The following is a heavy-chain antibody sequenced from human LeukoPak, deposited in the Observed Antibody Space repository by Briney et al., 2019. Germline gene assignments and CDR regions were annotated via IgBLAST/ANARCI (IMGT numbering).Heavy chain of an antibody. CDR1: GFTFSSYW. CDR3: ARDGGGGYNQIDF. J-gene: IGHJ4*02. V-gene: IGHV3-74*01. CDR2: IHSDGITT. Sequence: PGGSLRLPCAASGFTFSSYWMHWVRQAPGRGLVWVSRIHSDGITTNYADSVKGRFTISRDNAQNTLYLQMNSLRAEDPAVYYCARDGGGGYNQIDFWGQGTLVAVSS. D-gene: IGHD5-24*01.